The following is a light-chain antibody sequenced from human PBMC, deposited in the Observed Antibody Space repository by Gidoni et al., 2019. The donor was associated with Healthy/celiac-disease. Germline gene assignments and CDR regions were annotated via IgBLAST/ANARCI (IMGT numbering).Light chain of an antibody. CDR3: AAWDDSLSVL. J-gene: IGLJ2*01. Sequence: QSVLTQPPSASWTPGQRVTISCSGSSSNIGSNYVYWYQQLPGTAPKLLIYRNNQRPSGVPDRFSGSKSGTSASLAISGLRSEDEADYYCAAWDDSLSVLFGGGTKLTVL. V-gene: IGLV1-47*01. CDR1: SSNIGSNY. CDR2: RNN.